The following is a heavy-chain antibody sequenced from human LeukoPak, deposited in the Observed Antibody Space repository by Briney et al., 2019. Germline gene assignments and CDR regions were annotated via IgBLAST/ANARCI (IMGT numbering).Heavy chain of an antibody. CDR2: IGTTGDT. CDR1: GFTFSSYD. CDR3: ARPIAAAWFDP. Sequence: GGSLRLSCAASGFTFSSYDMHWVRQATGKGLEWVSAIGTTGDTYYPGSVKGRFTISRDNAKNSLYLQMNSLRAEDTAVYHCARPIAAAWFDPWGQGTLVTVSS. J-gene: IGHJ5*02. D-gene: IGHD6-13*01. V-gene: IGHV3-13*01.